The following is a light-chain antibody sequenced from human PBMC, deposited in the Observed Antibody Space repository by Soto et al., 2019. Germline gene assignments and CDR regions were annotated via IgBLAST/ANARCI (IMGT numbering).Light chain of an antibody. J-gene: IGKJ1*01. V-gene: IGKV3-20*01. CDR1: QSVSSSY. CDR3: QQYETSPRA. Sequence: EIVLTQSPGTLSLSPGERATLSCRASQSVSSSYLAWYQQRPGQAPRLLIYDASSRATGIPDRFSGSGSGTDFTLTIIRLEPEDFAVYYCQQYETSPRAFGQGTKVEIK. CDR2: DAS.